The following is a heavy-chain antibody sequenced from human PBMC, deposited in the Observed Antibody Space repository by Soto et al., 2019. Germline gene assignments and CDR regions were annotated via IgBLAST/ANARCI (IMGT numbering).Heavy chain of an antibody. D-gene: IGHD3-10*01. J-gene: IGHJ6*02. CDR2: ISSSSSTI. Sequence: GGSLRLSCAASGFTFSSYSMNWVRQAPGKGLEWVSYISSSSSTIYYADSVKGRFTISRDNAKNSLYLQMNSLRDEDTAVYYCASANYYGSGSHFIELLYYYYYGMDVWGQGTTVTVSS. CDR1: GFTFSSYS. V-gene: IGHV3-48*02. CDR3: ASANYYGSGSHFIELLYYYYYGMDV.